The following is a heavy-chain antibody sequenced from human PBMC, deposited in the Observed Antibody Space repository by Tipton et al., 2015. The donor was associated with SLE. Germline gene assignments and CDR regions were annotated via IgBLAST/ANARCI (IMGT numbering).Heavy chain of an antibody. D-gene: IGHD2-8*01. J-gene: IGHJ4*02. V-gene: IGHV4-39*07. CDR3: VRLRSKVLIDY. CDR1: GGSVSSGSYC. Sequence: TLSLTCTVSGGSVSSGSYCWAWIRQPPGKGPEWIGTIYYSGSTYYYPSLKSRITISVDTSKNQFSLEVRSVTAADTAVYYCVRLRSKVLIDYWGQGTLVTVSS. CDR2: IYYSGST.